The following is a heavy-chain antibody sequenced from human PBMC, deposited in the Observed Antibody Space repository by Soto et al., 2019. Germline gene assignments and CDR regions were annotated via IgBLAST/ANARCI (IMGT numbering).Heavy chain of an antibody. CDR1: GGSFSGYC. CDR3: ARSYYDILAGYSPGPHFDY. CDR2: INHSGST. V-gene: IGHV4-34*01. D-gene: IGHD3-9*01. J-gene: IGHJ4*02. Sequence: SETLCLTCAVYGGSFSGYCWTWIRQPPGTGREWIGEINHSGSTNYNPSLKSRVTILVATSKSPVVFTMTNIDHVDTATYYCARSYYDILAGYSPGPHFDYWGQGTLVTVSP.